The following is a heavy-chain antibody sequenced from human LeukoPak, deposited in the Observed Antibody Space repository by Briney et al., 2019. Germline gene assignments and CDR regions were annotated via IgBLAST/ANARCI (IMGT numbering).Heavy chain of an antibody. CDR3: ARARSYYYDSSGYYVF. Sequence: PGGSLRLSCAASGFTFSSYWMHWVRHAPGKGLVWVSRINSDGSSTSYADSVKGRFTISRDNAKNTLYLQMNSLRAEDTAVYYCARARSYYYDSSGYYVFWGQGTLVTVSS. J-gene: IGHJ4*02. CDR2: INSDGSST. CDR1: GFTFSSYW. D-gene: IGHD3-22*01. V-gene: IGHV3-74*01.